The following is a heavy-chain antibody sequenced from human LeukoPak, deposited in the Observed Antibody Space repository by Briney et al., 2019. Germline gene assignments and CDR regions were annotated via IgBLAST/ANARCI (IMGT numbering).Heavy chain of an antibody. V-gene: IGHV1-18*04. J-gene: IGHJ3*02. Sequence: ASVKVSCKASGYTFTGYYMHWVRQAPGQGLEWMGWISAYNGDTNYAQKLQGRVTMTTDTSTSTAYMELRSLRSDDTAVYYCARVVAAAGDAFDIWGQGTMVTVSS. CDR2: ISAYNGDT. CDR1: GYTFTGYY. D-gene: IGHD6-13*01. CDR3: ARVVAAAGDAFDI.